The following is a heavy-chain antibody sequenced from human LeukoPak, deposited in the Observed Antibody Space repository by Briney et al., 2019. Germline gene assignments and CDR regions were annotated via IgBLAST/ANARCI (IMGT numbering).Heavy chain of an antibody. CDR3: ARRGYSSQFDP. J-gene: IGHJ5*02. CDR2: IYYSGST. Sequence: SSETLSLTCTVSGGSITSYYWSWIRQPPGKGLEWIGYIYYSGSTNCNPSLKSRVTISVDTSKNQFSLKLSSVTAADTAVYYCARRGYSSQFDPWGQGTLFTVSS. CDR1: GGSITSYY. V-gene: IGHV4-59*01. D-gene: IGHD6-13*01.